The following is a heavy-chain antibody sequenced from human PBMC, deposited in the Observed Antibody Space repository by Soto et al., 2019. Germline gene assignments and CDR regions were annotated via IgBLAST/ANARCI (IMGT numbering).Heavy chain of an antibody. CDR3: AKDTPDK. Sequence: GGSLRLSCTASGFTFSSYAMTWVRQAPGKGLEWVSLISGSGVTTYYADSVKGRFTVSRDNSKSTLYLQINSLRAEDTALYFCAKDTPDKWGQGTLVTVSS. V-gene: IGHV3-23*01. D-gene: IGHD3-9*01. CDR2: ISGSGVTT. CDR1: GFTFSSYA. J-gene: IGHJ4*02.